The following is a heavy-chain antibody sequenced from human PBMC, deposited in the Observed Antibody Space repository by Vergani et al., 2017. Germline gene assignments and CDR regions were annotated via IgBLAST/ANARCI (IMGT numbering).Heavy chain of an antibody. D-gene: IGHD3-22*01. CDR3: AGLPYEDYYDSSGYYPTYYMDV. CDR1: GGSISSYY. CDR2: IYYSGST. V-gene: IGHV4-59*01. Sequence: QVQLQESGPGLVKPSETLSLTCTVSGGSISSYYWSWIRQPPGKGLEWIGYIYYSGSTNYNPSLKSRVTISVDTSKNQFSLKLSSVTAADTAVYYCAGLPYEDYYDSSGYYPTYYMDVWGKGTTVTVSS. J-gene: IGHJ6*03.